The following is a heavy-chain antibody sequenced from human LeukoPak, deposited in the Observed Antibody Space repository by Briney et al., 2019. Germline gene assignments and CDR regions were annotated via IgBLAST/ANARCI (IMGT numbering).Heavy chain of an antibody. CDR2: IYYSGST. CDR1: GASISSYY. Sequence: SETLSLTCTVPGASISSYYWSWIRQPPGKGLEWVGYIYYSGSTNYNPSLKSRVTISVDTSKNQFSLKLSSVTAADTAVYYCARVSSSWYMGANYNNWFDPWGQGTLVTVSS. J-gene: IGHJ5*02. CDR3: ARVSSSWYMGANYNNWFDP. V-gene: IGHV4-59*01. D-gene: IGHD6-13*01.